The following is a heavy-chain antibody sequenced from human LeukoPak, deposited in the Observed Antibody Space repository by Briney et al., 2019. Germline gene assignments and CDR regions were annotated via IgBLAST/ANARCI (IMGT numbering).Heavy chain of an antibody. V-gene: IGHV5-51*01. CDR2: IYPGDSDT. CDR1: GYSFTSYW. D-gene: IGHD6-19*01. CDR3: ARLGSSGWYTVRQIAEYFQH. Sequence: GESLKISCKGSGYSFTSYWIGWVRQMPGKGLEWMGIIYPGDSDTRYSPSFQGQVTISADKSISTAYLQWSSLKASDTAMHYCARLGSSGWYTVRQIAEYFQHWGQGTLVTVSS. J-gene: IGHJ1*01.